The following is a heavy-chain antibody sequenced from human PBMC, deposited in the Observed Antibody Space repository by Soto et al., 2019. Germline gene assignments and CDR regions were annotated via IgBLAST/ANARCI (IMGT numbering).Heavy chain of an antibody. D-gene: IGHD3-3*01. CDR1: GGSISSSGYY. V-gene: IGHV4-39*01. J-gene: IGHJ6*03. CDR3: ARNIHPSSYDSYYYYYMDV. CDR2: IYYSGST. Sequence: SETLSLTCTVSGGSISSSGYYWGWIRQPPGKGLEWIGSIYYSGSTYYNPSLKSRVTISVDTSKNQFSLKLSSVTAADTAVYYCARNIHPSSYDSYYYYYMDVWGKGTTVTVSS.